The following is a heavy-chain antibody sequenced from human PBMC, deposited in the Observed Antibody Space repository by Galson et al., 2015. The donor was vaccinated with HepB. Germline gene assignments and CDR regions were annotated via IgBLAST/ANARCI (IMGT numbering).Heavy chain of an antibody. CDR2: INSDGSST. V-gene: IGHV3-74*01. Sequence: SLRLSCAAYGFTFSSYWMHWVRQAPGKGLVWVSRINSDGSSTRYADSVKGRFSISRDNAKNTLYLQMNSLRAEDTAVYYCTTVSTQYYYDSSGYYSTDYWGQGTLVTVSS. CDR1: GFTFSSYW. CDR3: TTVSTQYYYDSSGYYSTDY. D-gene: IGHD3-22*01. J-gene: IGHJ4*02.